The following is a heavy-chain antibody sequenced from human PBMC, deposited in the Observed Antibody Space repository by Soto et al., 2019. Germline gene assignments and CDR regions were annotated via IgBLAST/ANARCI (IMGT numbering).Heavy chain of an antibody. V-gene: IGHV3-30*18. CDR1: GFTYSTYG. CDR3: AKAPSGAGSYFDY. J-gene: IGHJ4*02. Sequence: GGSLRLSCAASGFTYSTYGMHWVRQAPGKGLEWVAVISYDGSNKYYADSVKGRFTISRDNSKNTLYLQMNSLRAEDTAEYYCAKAPSGAGSYFDYWGQGTLVTVSS. D-gene: IGHD6-13*01. CDR2: ISYDGSNK.